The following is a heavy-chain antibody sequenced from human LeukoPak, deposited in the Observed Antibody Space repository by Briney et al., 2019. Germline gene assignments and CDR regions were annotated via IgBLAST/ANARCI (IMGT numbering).Heavy chain of an antibody. CDR2: IGSSSSYI. J-gene: IGHJ6*02. V-gene: IGHV3-21*01. Sequence: PGGSLRLSCAASGFTFSSYSMNWVRQAPGKGLEWVSSIGSSSSYIYYADSVKGRFTTSRDNAKNSLYLQMNSLRAEDTAVYYCAREKYYDFWSGYCYGMDVWGQGTTVTVSS. D-gene: IGHD3-3*01. CDR3: AREKYYDFWSGYCYGMDV. CDR1: GFTFSSYS.